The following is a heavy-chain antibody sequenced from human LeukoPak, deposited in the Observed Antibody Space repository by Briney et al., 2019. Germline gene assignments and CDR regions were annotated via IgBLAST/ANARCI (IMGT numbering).Heavy chain of an antibody. J-gene: IGHJ6*04. D-gene: IGHD3-10*01. CDR3: ARGRSDGSGSYYPHYGMDV. CDR2: INHSGST. V-gene: IGHV4-34*01. Sequence: SETLSLTCAVYGGSFSGYYWSRIRQPPGKGLEWIGEINHSGSTNYNPSLKSRVTISVDTSKNQFSLKLSSVTAADTAVYYCARGRSDGSGSYYPHYGMDVWGKGTTVTVSS. CDR1: GGSFSGYY.